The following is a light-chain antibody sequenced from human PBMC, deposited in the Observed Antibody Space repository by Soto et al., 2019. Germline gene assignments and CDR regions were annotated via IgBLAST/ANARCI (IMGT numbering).Light chain of an antibody. CDR1: SSDVGYYNY. J-gene: IGLJ1*01. V-gene: IGLV2-14*03. CDR2: DVT. CDR3: SSYTTSSTHV. Sequence: QSALTQPASVSGSPGQTITISCTGTSSDVGYYNYVSWFQQHPGKAPRLVISDVTNRPSGVSNRFSGSKSGNTASLTISGLQAEDEAHDYCSSYTTSSTHVFGTGTKLTVL.